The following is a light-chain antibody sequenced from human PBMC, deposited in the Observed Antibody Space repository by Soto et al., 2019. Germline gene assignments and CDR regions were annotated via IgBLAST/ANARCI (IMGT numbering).Light chain of an antibody. J-gene: IGKJ1*01. CDR2: GAS. CDR1: QSVSSN. V-gene: IGKV3-15*01. Sequence: EIVMTQSPATLSVSPGERATLCCRASQSVSSNLAGYQQKPGQAPRLLIYGASTRATGIPARFSGSGSGTEFTLTISSLQSEDFAVYYCQQYNNWPPGTFGQGTKV. CDR3: QQYNNWPPGT.